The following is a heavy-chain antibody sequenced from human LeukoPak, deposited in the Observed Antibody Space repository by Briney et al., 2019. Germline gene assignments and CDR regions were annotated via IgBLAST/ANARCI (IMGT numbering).Heavy chain of an antibody. Sequence: GGTLRLSCAASGFTFSSYGMSWVRQAPGKGLEWVSAISGSGGSTYYADSVKGRFTISRDNSKNTLYLQMNSLRAEDTAVYYCAKGSGPYGSGSYYYYYYMDVWGKGTTVTISS. CDR3: AKGSGPYGSGSYYYYYYMDV. V-gene: IGHV3-23*01. CDR1: GFTFSSYG. D-gene: IGHD3-10*01. J-gene: IGHJ6*03. CDR2: ISGSGGST.